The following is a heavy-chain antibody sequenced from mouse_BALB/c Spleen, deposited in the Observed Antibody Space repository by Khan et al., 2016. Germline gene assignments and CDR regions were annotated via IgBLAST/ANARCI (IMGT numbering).Heavy chain of an antibody. J-gene: IGHJ2*01. V-gene: IGHV3-2*02. CDR1: GYSITSDYA. Sequence: QLVESGPGLVKPSQSLSLTCTVTGYSITSDYAWNWIRQFPGNKLEWMGYISYSGSTSYNPSLKSRISITRDTSKNQFFLQLNSVTTEDTATYYCARRGARATDYWGQGTTLTVSS. D-gene: IGHD3-1*01. CDR2: ISYSGST. CDR3: ARRGARATDY.